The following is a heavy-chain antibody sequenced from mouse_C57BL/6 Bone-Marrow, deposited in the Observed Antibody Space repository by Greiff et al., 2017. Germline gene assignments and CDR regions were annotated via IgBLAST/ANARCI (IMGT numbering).Heavy chain of an antibody. D-gene: IGHD5-1*01. CDR2: IHPNSGST. CDR1: GYTFTSYW. J-gene: IGHJ4*01. Sequence: QVQLQQPGAELVKPGASVTLSCKASGYTFTSYWMHWVKQTPGQGLEWIGMIHPNSGSTNYNEKFKSKATLTVDKSSSTAYMHLSSLTSDDAAVYYCATTYRVPMDYWGQGTSVTVSS. V-gene: IGHV1-64*01. CDR3: ATTYRVPMDY.